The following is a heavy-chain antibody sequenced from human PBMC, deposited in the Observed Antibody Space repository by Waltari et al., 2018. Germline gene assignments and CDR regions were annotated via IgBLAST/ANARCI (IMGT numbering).Heavy chain of an antibody. CDR1: GFTFSSYG. J-gene: IGHJ4*02. D-gene: IGHD6-13*01. CDR3: AKDQQLVRNPAGYFDY. V-gene: IGHV3-30*02. Sequence: QVQLVESGGGVVQPGGSLRLSCAASGFTFSSYGMHWVRQAPGKGLEWVAFIRYDGSNKYYADSVKGRFTISRDKSKNTLYLQMNSLRAEDTAVYYCAKDQQLVRNPAGYFDYWGQGTLVTVSS. CDR2: IRYDGSNK.